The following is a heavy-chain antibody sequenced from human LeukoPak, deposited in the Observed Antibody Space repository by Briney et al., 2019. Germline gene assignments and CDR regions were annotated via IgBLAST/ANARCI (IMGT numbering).Heavy chain of an antibody. D-gene: IGHD1-26*01. CDR1: GFTFSSYW. J-gene: IGHJ4*02. Sequence: GGSLRLSCAASGFTFSSYWMNWVHQAPGKGLEWVAVISYDGSNKYYADSVKGRFTISRDNSKNTLYLQMNSLRAEDTAVYYCARDLRRYSATHGVYWGQGTLVTVSS. CDR3: ARDLRRYSATHGVY. CDR2: ISYDGSNK. V-gene: IGHV3-30*01.